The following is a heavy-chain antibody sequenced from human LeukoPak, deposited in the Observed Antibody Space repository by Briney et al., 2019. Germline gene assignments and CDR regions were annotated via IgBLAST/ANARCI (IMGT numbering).Heavy chain of an antibody. V-gene: IGHV4-39*01. CDR2: VYCTVSI. J-gene: IGHJ5*02. Sequence: SETLSLTCSGSGGSISASSHYWAGVRQPPGKGLEWIGSVYCTVSIRYNTSLKTRVTISVDMSKTDLFLTLSSVTAADTACARRDYRAWFDPWGQGILVTVSP. CDR3: DYRAWFDP. CDR1: GGSISASSHY. D-gene: IGHD2-21*01.